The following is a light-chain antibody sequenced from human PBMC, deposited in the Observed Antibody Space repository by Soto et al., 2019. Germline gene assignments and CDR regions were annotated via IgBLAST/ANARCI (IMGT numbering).Light chain of an antibody. CDR2: GAS. CDR3: QQYNNWPPRT. Sequence: EIVMTQSPATLSVSPGERATLSCRASQSVSSNLAWYQQKPGQAPRLLIYGASTRATGIPARFSGSGSGTEFTLTISSLRSEDFAVYYSQQYNNWPPRTFGQGTKVEIK. V-gene: IGKV3-15*01. J-gene: IGKJ1*01. CDR1: QSVSSN.